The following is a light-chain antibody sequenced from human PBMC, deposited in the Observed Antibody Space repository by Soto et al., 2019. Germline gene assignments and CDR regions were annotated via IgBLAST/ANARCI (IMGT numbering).Light chain of an antibody. V-gene: IGLV3-21*04. Sequence: SYVLTQPPSVSETPGKTATITCGGSDIGSKSENWYQQKPGQAPVLIMFYDRVRPSGIPARFSGSNSGNTATLTISGVEVGDEADYYCQVWDTTSDPEGVFGGGTKLTVL. CDR2: YDR. J-gene: IGLJ3*02. CDR3: QVWDTTSDPEGV. CDR1: DIGSKS.